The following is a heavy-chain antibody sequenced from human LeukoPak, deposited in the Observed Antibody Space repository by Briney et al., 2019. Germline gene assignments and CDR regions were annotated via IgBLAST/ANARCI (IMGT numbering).Heavy chain of an antibody. CDR2: IIPILGIA. CDR1: GGTFSSYA. Sequence: ASVKVSCKASGGTFSSYAISLVRQAPRQGLEWMGRIIPILGIANYAQKFQGRVTITADKSTSTAYMELSSLRSEDTAVYYCARVGIVATMPDDYWGQGTLVTVSS. J-gene: IGHJ4*02. D-gene: IGHD5-12*01. CDR3: ARVGIVATMPDDY. V-gene: IGHV1-69*04.